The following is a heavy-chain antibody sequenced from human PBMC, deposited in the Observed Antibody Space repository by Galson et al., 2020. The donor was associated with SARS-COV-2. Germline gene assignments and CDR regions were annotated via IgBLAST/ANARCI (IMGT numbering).Heavy chain of an antibody. CDR1: GGTFSNYA. V-gene: IGHV1-69*13. D-gene: IGHD4-17*01. CDR2: IIPISDTV. J-gene: IGHJ6*02. Sequence: SVKVSCKASGGTFSNYAIDWVRQAPGQGLEWMGGIIPISDTVNYAQDFQGRLTITADASTNSGYMELSGLSSEDTAVYYCARAFYPHKTVTINYYYYYGMDVWGQGTTVTVSS. CDR3: ARAFYPHKTVTINYYYYYGMDV.